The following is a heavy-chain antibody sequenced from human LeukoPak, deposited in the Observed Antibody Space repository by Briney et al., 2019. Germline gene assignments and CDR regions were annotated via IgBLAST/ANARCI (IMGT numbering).Heavy chain of an antibody. J-gene: IGHJ4*02. D-gene: IGHD3-22*01. CDR3: ARLSGYYDSSASLGY. V-gene: IGHV1-46*01. Sequence: ASVKVSCKPAGYTFTSYYMHWVRQAPGQGLEWMGIINPSGGSTSYAHKFHARVIMTRDTSTSTVYMELSSLRSEDTAVYYCARLSGYYDSSASLGYWGQGTLVTVSS. CDR1: GYTFTSYY. CDR2: INPSGGST.